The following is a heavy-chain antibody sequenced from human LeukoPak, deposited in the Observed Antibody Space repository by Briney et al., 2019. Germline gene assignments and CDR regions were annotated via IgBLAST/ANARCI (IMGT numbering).Heavy chain of an antibody. CDR1: GFTFSSYA. D-gene: IGHD3-22*01. CDR2: ISYDGSNK. V-gene: IGHV3-30-3*01. J-gene: IGHJ3*01. CDR3: ARAILTYYDSSGYSG. Sequence: PGGSLRLSCAASGFTFSSYAMHWVRQAPGKGLEWVAVISYDGSNKYYADSVKGRFTISRDNSKNTLYLQMNSLRAEDTAVYYCARAILTYYDSSGYSGWGQGTVVTVSS.